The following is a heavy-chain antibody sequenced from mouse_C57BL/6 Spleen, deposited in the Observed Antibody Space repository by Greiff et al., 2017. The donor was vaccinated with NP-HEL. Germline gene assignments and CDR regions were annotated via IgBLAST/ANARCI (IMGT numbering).Heavy chain of an antibody. J-gene: IGHJ4*01. CDR2: IYPGNSDT. V-gene: IGHV1-5*01. CDR3: TRRDFGYYGSYAMDY. CDR1: VYTFTSYW. D-gene: IGHD1-1*01. Sequence: VQLQQSGTVLARPGASVKMSCKTSVYTFTSYWMHWVKQRPGQGLEWIGAIYPGNSDTSYNQKFKGKAKLTAVTSASTAYMELSSLTNEDSAVYYCTRRDFGYYGSYAMDYWGQGTSVTVSS.